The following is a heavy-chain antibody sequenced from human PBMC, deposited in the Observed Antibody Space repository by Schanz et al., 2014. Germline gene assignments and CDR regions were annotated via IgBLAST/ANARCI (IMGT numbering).Heavy chain of an antibody. V-gene: IGHV1-2*02. CDR3: ARRGPNCSNNACYHGWFDP. D-gene: IGHD4-4*01. CDR1: GYTFTGYY. J-gene: IGHJ5*02. CDR2: INPLSGAT. Sequence: QVLLVQSGAEVKQPGALVKVSCKASGYTFTGYYIHWVRQAPGQGFEWMGWINPLSGATDYAPTFQGRVSMTRDTSISTAYMEVTRLVSSDTAVYYCARRGPNCSNNACYHGWFDPWGQGTLVTVSS.